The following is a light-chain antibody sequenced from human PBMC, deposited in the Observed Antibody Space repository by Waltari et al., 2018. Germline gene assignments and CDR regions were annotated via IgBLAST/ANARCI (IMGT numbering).Light chain of an antibody. Sequence: DIQLTQSPSTLFESIGERSTIICRASQSARKWLDWYQQKPGKAPKLLIDKTSTLNAEVPSRFSGSGSGTEFTLTISSLQPEDFATYYCQQYNLFPWTFGQGTKVEVK. CDR3: QQYNLFPWT. J-gene: IGKJ1*01. CDR1: QSARKW. CDR2: KTS. V-gene: IGKV1-5*03.